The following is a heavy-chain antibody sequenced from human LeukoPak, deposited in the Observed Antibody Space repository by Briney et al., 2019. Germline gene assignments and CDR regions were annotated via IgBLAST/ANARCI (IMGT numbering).Heavy chain of an antibody. CDR2: ISHSGTT. J-gene: IGHJ4*02. Sequence: PAETLTLTCAVYGGSFSGYYWSWIRQPPGKGLEWIGEISHSGTTHYTPSLKNRVTISLDTSKNQFSLKLTSVTAADTAVYYCARGGIVAAADYWGQGTLVAVSS. CDR3: ARGGIVAAADY. CDR1: GGSFSGYY. V-gene: IGHV4-34*01. D-gene: IGHD6-13*01.